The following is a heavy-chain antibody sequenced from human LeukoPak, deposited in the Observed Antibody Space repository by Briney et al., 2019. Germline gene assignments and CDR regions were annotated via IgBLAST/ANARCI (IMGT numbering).Heavy chain of an antibody. D-gene: IGHD7-27*01. Sequence: GGSLRLSCAASGFTFSSYAMHWVRRAPGKGLEWVAVISYDGSNKYYADSVKGRFTISRDNAKNSLYLQMNSLRAEDTALYYCARETTGDPFDYWGQGTLVTVSS. V-gene: IGHV3-30-3*01. CDR3: ARETTGDPFDY. CDR1: GFTFSSYA. CDR2: ISYDGSNK. J-gene: IGHJ4*02.